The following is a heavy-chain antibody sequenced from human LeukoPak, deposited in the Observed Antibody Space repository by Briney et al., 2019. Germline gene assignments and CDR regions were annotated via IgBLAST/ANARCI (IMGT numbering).Heavy chain of an antibody. CDR1: GYTFTSYD. CDR2: LYLSSGNT. V-gene: IGHV1-8*01. J-gene: IGHJ6*03. Sequence: ASVKVSFKAAGYTFTSYDFNRVRQAPGPGLEWMGWLYLSSGNTVYAQKFQGRVTMTRNTSRSTAYMELSSLRPEDTAVYYCARARGHYGFWSGSRYMDVWGKGTTVTVSS. CDR3: ARARGHYGFWSGSRYMDV. D-gene: IGHD3-3*01.